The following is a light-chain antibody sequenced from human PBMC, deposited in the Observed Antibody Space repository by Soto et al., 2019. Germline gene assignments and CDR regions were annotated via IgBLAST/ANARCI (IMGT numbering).Light chain of an antibody. CDR3: SAYVGGNTFV. V-gene: IGLV2-8*01. J-gene: IGLJ1*01. Sequence: QSALTQPPSASGSPGQSVTISCTGTSNDVGGYDYVSWYQQHPGKAPKLMIYEVIKRPSGVPDRFFGSKSGNTASLTVSGLQDEDEADYYCSAYVGGNTFVFGTGTKLTVL. CDR2: EVI. CDR1: SNDVGGYDY.